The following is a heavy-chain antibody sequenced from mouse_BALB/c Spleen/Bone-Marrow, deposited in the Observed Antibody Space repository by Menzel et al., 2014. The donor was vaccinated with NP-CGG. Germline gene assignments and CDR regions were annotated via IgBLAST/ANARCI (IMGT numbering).Heavy chain of an antibody. V-gene: IGHV2-9*02. J-gene: IGHJ4*01. CDR2: IWAGGSI. CDR1: EFSLSSYG. D-gene: IGHD1-1*01. Sequence: VQGVESGPGLVAPSQSLSITCTVSEFSLSSYGVHWVRQPPGKGLEWLGVIWAGGSINYNSALMSRLSISKDNSKSXVFLKMKSLQNDDTAMYYCAREGRGSYGSSGYAMDYWGQGTSVTVSS. CDR3: AREGRGSYGSSGYAMDY.